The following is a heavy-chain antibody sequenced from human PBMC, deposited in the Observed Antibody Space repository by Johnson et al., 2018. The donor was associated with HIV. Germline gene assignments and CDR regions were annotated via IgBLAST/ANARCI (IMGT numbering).Heavy chain of an antibody. CDR3: ARGGGVVGNAFDI. Sequence: QVQLVESGGGLVKPGGSLRLSCAASGFTFSDYYMSWIRQAPGKGLEWVSYISSSGSTIYYADSVKGRFIISRDNSKKTLDLQTNSLRAEDMAVYYCARGGGVVGNAFDIWGQGTMVTVSS. J-gene: IGHJ3*02. V-gene: IGHV3-11*04. CDR2: ISSSGSTI. D-gene: IGHD1-26*01. CDR1: GFTFSDYY.